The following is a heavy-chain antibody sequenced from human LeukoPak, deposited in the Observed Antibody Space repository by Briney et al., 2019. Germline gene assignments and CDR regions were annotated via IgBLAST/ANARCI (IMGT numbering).Heavy chain of an antibody. CDR2: IIPIFGTA. J-gene: IGHJ4*01. Sequence: ASVKVSCKASGGTSSSYAISWVRQAPGQGLEWMGGIIPIFGTANYAQKFQGRVTITADESTTTAYMELSSLRSEDTAVYYWARGAGKIFDSSLDYWGQGTLVTVSS. CDR3: ARGAGKIFDSSLDY. CDR1: GGTSSSYA. V-gene: IGHV1-69*13. D-gene: IGHD5/OR15-5a*01.